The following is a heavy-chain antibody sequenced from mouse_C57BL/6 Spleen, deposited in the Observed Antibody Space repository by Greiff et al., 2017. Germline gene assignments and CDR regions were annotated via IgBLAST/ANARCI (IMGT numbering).Heavy chain of an antibody. D-gene: IGHD1-1*01. Sequence: QVQLQQSGAELARPGASVKMSCKASGYTFTSYTMHWVKQRPGQGLEWIGYINPSSGYTKYNQKFKDKATLTADKSSSTAYMQLSSLTSEDSAVYYCARGTYYGSSYANFDVWGTGTTGTVSS. V-gene: IGHV1-4*01. J-gene: IGHJ1*03. CDR3: ARGTYYGSSYANFDV. CDR2: INPSSGYT. CDR1: GYTFTSYT.